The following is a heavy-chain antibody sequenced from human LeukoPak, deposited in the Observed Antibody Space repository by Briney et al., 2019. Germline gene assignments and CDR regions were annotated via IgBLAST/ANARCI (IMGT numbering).Heavy chain of an antibody. CDR1: GFTLSSNY. CDR3: ARAPIAAAGTHSDY. J-gene: IGHJ4*02. V-gene: IGHV3-66*01. CDR2: IYSGGST. D-gene: IGHD6-13*01. Sequence: PGGSLRLSCAASGFTLSSNYMSWVRQAPGKGLEWVSVIYSGGSTYYADSVKGRFTISRDNSKNTLYLQMNSLRAEDTAVYYCARAPIAAAGTHSDYWGQGTLVTVSS.